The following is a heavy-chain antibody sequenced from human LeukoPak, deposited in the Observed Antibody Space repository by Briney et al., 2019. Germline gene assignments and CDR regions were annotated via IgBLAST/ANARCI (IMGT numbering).Heavy chain of an antibody. D-gene: IGHD6-25*01. V-gene: IGHV4-59*11. CDR2: IYYSENT. CDR3: ARDLRIAAGGMDV. J-gene: IGHJ6*02. CDR1: GASISSHY. Sequence: SETLSLTCTVSGASISSHYWSWIRQPPGKGLEWIGYIYYSENTNYNPSLKSRVTMSVDTSKNQFSLKLSSVTAADTAVYYCARDLRIAAGGMDVWGQGTTVTVSS.